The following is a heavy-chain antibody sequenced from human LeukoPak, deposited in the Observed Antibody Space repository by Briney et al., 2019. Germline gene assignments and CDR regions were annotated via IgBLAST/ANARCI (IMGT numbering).Heavy chain of an antibody. CDR1: GGSINSGGYY. V-gene: IGHV4-31*03. Sequence: SETLSLTCTVSGGSINSGGYYWGWIRQHPEKGLEWIGYIYHSGTAYYNPSLQSRVTISVDTSKNQFSLNLSSVTAADTAVYYCARGFDDYSSFWGQGTLVTVSS. J-gene: IGHJ4*02. CDR3: ARGFDDYSSF. CDR2: IYHSGTA. D-gene: IGHD4-11*01.